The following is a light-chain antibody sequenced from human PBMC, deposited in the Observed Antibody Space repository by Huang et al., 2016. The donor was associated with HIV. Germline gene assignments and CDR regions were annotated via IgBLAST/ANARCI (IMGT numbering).Light chain of an antibody. V-gene: IGKV1-5*03. J-gene: IGKJ1*01. CDR1: QSISDY. CDR2: KAS. CDR3: QQYNNYPWT. Sequence: DIQMTQSPSTLSASVGDRVTITCRASQSISDYLAWYQQKPGEAPNLLIYKASSLEGGVPPRFSGSGSGTDFTPTISSLQADDVATYYCQQYNNYPWTFGQGTLVEIK.